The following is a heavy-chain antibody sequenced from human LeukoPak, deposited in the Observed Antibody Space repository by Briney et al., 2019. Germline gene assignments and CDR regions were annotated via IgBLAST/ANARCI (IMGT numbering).Heavy chain of an antibody. Sequence: PSETLSLTCTVSGGSISSSSYYWGWIRQPPGKGLEWIGSIYYSGSTYYNPSLKSRVTISIDTSKNQFFLKLSSVTAADTAVYYCVRQTGAAAGSFDYWGQGTLVTVSS. CDR1: GGSISSSSYY. CDR3: VRQTGAAAGSFDY. V-gene: IGHV4-39*01. J-gene: IGHJ4*02. D-gene: IGHD6-13*01. CDR2: IYYSGST.